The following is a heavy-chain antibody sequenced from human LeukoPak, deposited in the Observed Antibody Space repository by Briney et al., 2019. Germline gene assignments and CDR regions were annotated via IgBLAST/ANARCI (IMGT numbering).Heavy chain of an antibody. CDR1: GGSFSGYY. J-gene: IGHJ4*02. D-gene: IGHD6-6*01. CDR2: INHSGST. CDR3: ASRYSSSSGYY. Sequence: SETLSLTCAVYGGSFSGYYWSWIRQPPGKGLEWIGEINHSGSTNYNPSLKSRVTISVDMSKNQFSLKLSSVTAADTAVYYCASRYSSSSGYYWGQGTLVTVSS. V-gene: IGHV4-34*01.